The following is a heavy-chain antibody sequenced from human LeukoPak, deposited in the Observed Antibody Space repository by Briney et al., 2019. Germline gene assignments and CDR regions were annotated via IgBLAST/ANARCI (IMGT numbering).Heavy chain of an antibody. CDR3: ARHHPGTTGTLGWFDP. D-gene: IGHD1-1*01. V-gene: IGHV4-59*08. J-gene: IGHJ5*02. CDR2: LYHCGSP. CDR1: GGSISSYY. Sequence: SDTLSLTCTVSGGSISSYYWSWIRQPPGKGREGMGYLYHCGSPKYTPPLKSRVTISVDTSKNQFSLKLSSVTAADTAVYYCARHHPGTTGTLGWFDPWGQGTLVTVSS.